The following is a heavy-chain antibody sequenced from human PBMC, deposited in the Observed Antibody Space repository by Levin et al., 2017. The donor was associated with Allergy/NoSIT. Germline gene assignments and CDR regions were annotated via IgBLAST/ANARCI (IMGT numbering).Heavy chain of an antibody. D-gene: IGHD4-17*01. CDR2: ISSSSSTI. V-gene: IGHV3-48*02. Sequence: LGESLKISCAASGSTFSSYSMNWVRQAPGKGLEWVSYISSSSSTIYYADSVKGRFTISRDNAKNSLYLQMNSLRDEDTAVYYCARENTVTFDYWGQGTLVTVSS. CDR1: GSTFSSYS. J-gene: IGHJ4*02. CDR3: ARENTVTFDY.